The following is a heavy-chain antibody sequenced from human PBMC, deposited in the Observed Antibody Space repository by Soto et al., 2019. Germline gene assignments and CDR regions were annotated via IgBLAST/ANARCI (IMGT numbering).Heavy chain of an antibody. Sequence: LETLSLTCAVYGGSFSGYYWSWIRQPPGKGLEWIGEINHSGSTNYNPSLKSRVTISVDTSKNQFSLKLSSVTAADTAVYYCARDSSGWYWFDPWGQGTLVTVSS. V-gene: IGHV4-34*01. CDR1: GGSFSGYY. D-gene: IGHD6-19*01. J-gene: IGHJ5*02. CDR2: INHSGST. CDR3: ARDSSGWYWFDP.